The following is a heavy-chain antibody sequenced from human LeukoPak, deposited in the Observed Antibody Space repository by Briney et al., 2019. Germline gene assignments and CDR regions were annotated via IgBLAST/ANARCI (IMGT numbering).Heavy chain of an antibody. V-gene: IGHV1-46*01. J-gene: IGHJ3*02. D-gene: IGHD3-10*01. CDR1: GSYY. Sequence: ASVKVSCTAYGSYYMHWVRQAPGQGLAWMGIINPSGGSTSYAQKFQGRVTMTRDTSTSTVYMELSSLRSEDTAVYYCARDSGSGTYTFDIWGQGTVVTVSS. CDR3: ARDSGSGTYTFDI. CDR2: INPSGGST.